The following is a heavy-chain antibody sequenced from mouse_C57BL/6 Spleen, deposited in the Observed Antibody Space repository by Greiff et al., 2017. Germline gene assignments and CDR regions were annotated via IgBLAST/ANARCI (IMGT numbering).Heavy chain of an antibody. D-gene: IGHD1-1*01. CDR3: AREGLSWAYFDY. CDR1: GYSITSGYD. CDR2: ISYSGST. J-gene: IGHJ2*01. Sequence: EVQLVESGPGMVKPSQSLSLTCTVTGYSITSGYDWHWIRHFPGNKLEWMGYISYSGSTNYNPSLKSRISITHDTSKNHFFLKLNSVTTEDTATYYCAREGLSWAYFDYWGQGTTLTVSS. V-gene: IGHV3-1*01.